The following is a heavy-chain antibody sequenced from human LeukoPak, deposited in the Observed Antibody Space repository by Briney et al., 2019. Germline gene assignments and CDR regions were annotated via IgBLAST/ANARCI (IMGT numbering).Heavy chain of an antibody. J-gene: IGHJ4*02. V-gene: IGHV3-33*01. CDR2: IWYDGSNK. D-gene: IGHD2-2*01. Sequence: GGSLRLSCAASGFTFSSYGMHWVRQAPGKGLEWVAVIWYDGSNKYYADSVKGRFTISRDNSKNTLYLQMNSLRAEDTAVYYCARVSCSSTGCYDSAFDYWGQGTLVTVSS. CDR1: GFTFSSYG. CDR3: ARVSCSSTGCYDSAFDY.